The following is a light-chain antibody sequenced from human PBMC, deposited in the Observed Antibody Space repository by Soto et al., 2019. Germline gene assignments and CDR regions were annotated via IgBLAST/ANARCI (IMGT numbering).Light chain of an antibody. CDR1: QGISNY. CDR3: QKYNSAPLT. Sequence: DIQVTQSASSLSAYVRDRVAINCLASQGISNYLALYQQKPGKVPKLLIYAASTLQSGVPSRFSGSGSGTDFTLTISSLQPEDVATYYCQKYNSAPLTFGGGTNVDI. J-gene: IGKJ4*01. V-gene: IGKV1-27*01. CDR2: AAS.